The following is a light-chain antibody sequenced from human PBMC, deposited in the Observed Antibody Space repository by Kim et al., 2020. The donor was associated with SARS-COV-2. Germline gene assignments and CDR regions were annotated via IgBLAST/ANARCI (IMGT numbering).Light chain of an antibody. CDR2: KAS. J-gene: IGKJ2*04. CDR3: QQYNSYPCS. V-gene: IGKV1-5*03. CDR1: QSISSW. Sequence: SASVGDRVPITCRASQSISSWLAWYQQKPGKAPKLLIYKASSLESGVPSRFSGSGSGTEFTLTISSLQPDDFATYYCQQYNSYPCSFGQGTKLEI.